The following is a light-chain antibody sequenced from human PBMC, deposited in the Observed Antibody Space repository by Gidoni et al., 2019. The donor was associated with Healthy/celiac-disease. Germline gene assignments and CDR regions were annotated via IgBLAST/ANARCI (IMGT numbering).Light chain of an antibody. J-gene: IGLJ2*01. V-gene: IGLV3-25*03. CDR3: QSADSSGTYVV. CDR2: KDS. Sequence: SYELTQPPSVSVSPGQTARITGSGDALPKQYAYWYQQKPGQAPVLVIYKDSDRPSGIPERFSGSSSVTTVTLTISGVQAEDEADYYCQSADSSGTYVVFGGGTKLTVL. CDR1: ALPKQY.